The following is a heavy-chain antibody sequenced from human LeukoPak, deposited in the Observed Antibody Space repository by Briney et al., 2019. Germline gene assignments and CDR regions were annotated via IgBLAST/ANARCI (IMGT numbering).Heavy chain of an antibody. CDR1: GGSFSAYY. CDR3: ATRGNYYDSSAGSVAFDI. D-gene: IGHD3-22*01. Sequence: PSETLSLTCAVYGGSFSAYYWSWIRQPPGRGLEWIGEINHSGNTNYNPSPKSRVTISVDTSKNQFSLKLSSVTAADTAVYYCATRGNYYDSSAGSVAFDIWGQGTMVTVSS. J-gene: IGHJ3*02. CDR2: INHSGNT. V-gene: IGHV4-34*01.